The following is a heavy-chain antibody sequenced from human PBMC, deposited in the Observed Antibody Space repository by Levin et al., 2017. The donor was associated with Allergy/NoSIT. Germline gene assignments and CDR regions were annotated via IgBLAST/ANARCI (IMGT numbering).Heavy chain of an antibody. CDR1: GFTFSNYA. J-gene: IGHJ4*02. D-gene: IGHD6-19*01. CDR2: ISDSGDST. Sequence: GESLKISCAASGFTFSNYAMSWVRQAPGKGLEWVSGISDSGDSTYYADSVKGRFTISRDNSKNTLCLQMSSLRAEDTAIYFCARRDGPAGYTSGRFDSWGQGTLVTVSS. V-gene: IGHV3-23*01. CDR3: ARRDGPAGYTSGRFDS.